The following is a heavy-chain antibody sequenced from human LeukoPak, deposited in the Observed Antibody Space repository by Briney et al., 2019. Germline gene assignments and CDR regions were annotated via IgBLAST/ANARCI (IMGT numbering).Heavy chain of an antibody. CDR2: ISGSGGST. J-gene: IGHJ4*02. D-gene: IGHD3-22*01. Sequence: GGSLRLSCAASGFTFSTYAVNWVRRAPGKGLEWVSGISGSGGSTNYADSVKGRFTISRDNSKNTLYLQMNSLRAEDTAIYYCAKAPVAANYYDGSDYYYYWGQGTLVTVSS. V-gene: IGHV3-23*01. CDR1: GFTFSTYA. CDR3: AKAPVAANYYDGSDYYYY.